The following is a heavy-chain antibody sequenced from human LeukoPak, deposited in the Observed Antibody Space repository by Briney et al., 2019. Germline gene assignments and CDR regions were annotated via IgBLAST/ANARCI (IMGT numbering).Heavy chain of an antibody. V-gene: IGHV3-30*02. CDR2: IRYDGSNK. CDR1: GFTFSSYG. CDR3: AKVLQQLASYYYYYMDV. Sequence: QPGGSLRLSCASSGFTFSSYGMHWVRQAPGKGLEWVAFIRYDGSNKYYADSVKGRFTISRDNSKNTLYLQMNSLRAEDTAVYYCAKVLQQLASYYYYYMDVWGKGTTVTVSS. D-gene: IGHD6-13*01. J-gene: IGHJ6*03.